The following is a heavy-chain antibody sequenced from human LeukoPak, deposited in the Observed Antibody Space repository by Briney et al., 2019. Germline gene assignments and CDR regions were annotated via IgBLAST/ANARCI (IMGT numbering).Heavy chain of an antibody. V-gene: IGHV4-39*07. CDR3: ARVGGDGYNKMVGTGYMDV. D-gene: IGHD5-24*01. CDR1: GGSISSSSYY. J-gene: IGHJ6*03. Sequence: TSETLSLTCTVSGGSISSSSYYWGWIRQPPGKGLEWIGSIYYSGSTYYNPSLKSRVTISVDTSKNQFSLKLSSVTAADTAVYYCARVGGDGYNKMVGTGYMDVWGKGTTVTVSS. CDR2: IYYSGST.